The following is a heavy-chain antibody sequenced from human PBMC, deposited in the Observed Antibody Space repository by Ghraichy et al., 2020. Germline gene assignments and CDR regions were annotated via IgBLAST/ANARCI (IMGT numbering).Heavy chain of an antibody. V-gene: IGHV4-34*01. CDR2: INHSGST. CDR3: ARVLGVHGYYYMYV. D-gene: IGHD1-1*01. J-gene: IGHJ6*03. Sequence: NGKINHSGSTNYNPSLKSRVTISVDTSKNQFSLKLSSLTAADTAVYYCARVLGVHGYYYMYVLGKGTAATV.